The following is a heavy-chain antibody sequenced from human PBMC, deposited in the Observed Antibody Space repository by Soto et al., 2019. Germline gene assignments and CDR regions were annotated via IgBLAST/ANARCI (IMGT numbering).Heavy chain of an antibody. CDR2: ISAYKGNT. Sequence: GASVKVSCKASGYTFTSYGISWVRQAPGQGLEWMGWISAYKGNTNYAQKLQGRVTMTTDTSTSTAYMELRSLRSDDTAVYYCARERDMYDSSGNFDYWGQGTLVTVSS. CDR1: GYTFTSYG. D-gene: IGHD3-22*01. J-gene: IGHJ4*02. CDR3: ARERDMYDSSGNFDY. V-gene: IGHV1-18*01.